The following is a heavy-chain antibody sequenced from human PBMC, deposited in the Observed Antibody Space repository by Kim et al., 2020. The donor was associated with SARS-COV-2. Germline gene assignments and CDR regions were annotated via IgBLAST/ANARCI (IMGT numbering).Heavy chain of an antibody. V-gene: IGHV5-51*01. Sequence: DSDTRYSTSFQGQVTIPADKSISTAYLQWSSLKASDTAMYYCARHYGMDVWGQGTTFTVSS. CDR2: DSDT. J-gene: IGHJ6*02. CDR3: ARHYGMDV.